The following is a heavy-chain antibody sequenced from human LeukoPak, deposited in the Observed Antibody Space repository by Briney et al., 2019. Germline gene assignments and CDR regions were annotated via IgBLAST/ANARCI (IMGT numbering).Heavy chain of an antibody. CDR1: GFTFSSYG. Sequence: GGSLRLSCAASGFTFSSYGMSWVRQAPGKGLEWVSAISATGGTTYYADSVKGRFTISRDNSKNTLHLQMNSLRAEDTAIYYCAKNGDRGAYCSGGSCYPYYYYYIDVWGKGTTVTISS. V-gene: IGHV3-23*01. J-gene: IGHJ6*03. CDR2: ISATGGTT. D-gene: IGHD2-15*01. CDR3: AKNGDRGAYCSGGSCYPYYYYYIDV.